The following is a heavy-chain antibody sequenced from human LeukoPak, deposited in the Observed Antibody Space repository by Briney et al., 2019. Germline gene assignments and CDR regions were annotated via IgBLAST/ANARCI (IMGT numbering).Heavy chain of an antibody. CDR1: GGSISSSSYY. V-gene: IGHV4-39*01. Sequence: SETLSLTCTVSGGSISSSSYYWGWIRQPPGKGLEWIGSIYYSGSTYYNPSLKSRVTISVDTSKNQFSLKLSSVTAADTAVYYCASLTTAVTPSGISYYYYGMDVWGQGTTVTVSS. D-gene: IGHD4-23*01. CDR3: ASLTTAVTPSGISYYYYGMDV. CDR2: IYYSGST. J-gene: IGHJ6*02.